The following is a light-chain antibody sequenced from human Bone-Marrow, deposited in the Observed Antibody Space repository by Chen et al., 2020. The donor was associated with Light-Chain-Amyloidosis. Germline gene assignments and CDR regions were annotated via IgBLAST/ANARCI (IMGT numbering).Light chain of an antibody. J-gene: IGLJ1*01. Sequence: QSAMTQPASVSGSPGQSLTISCTGTSSDVDGDNHLSWYQQHPDKAPKLMIYAVTNRPSWVPDRFSGSKSDNTASLTISGLQTEDEADYFCSSYTITHSLVFGSGTRVTVL. V-gene: IGLV2-14*01. CDR1: SSDVDGDNH. CDR2: AVT. CDR3: SSYTITHSLV.